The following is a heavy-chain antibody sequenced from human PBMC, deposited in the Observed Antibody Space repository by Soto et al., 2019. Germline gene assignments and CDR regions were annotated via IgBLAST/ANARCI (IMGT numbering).Heavy chain of an antibody. V-gene: IGHV3-23*01. Sequence: PGGSLRLSCVVSGFTFNNFAMTWVRQAPGKGLDWVSAISGSSGSTYYADSVKGRFTISRDNSKNTLYLQMNSLRAEDTAVYYCAKAPPHFRRVSYFDYWGQGTLVTVSS. CDR3: AKAPPHFRRVSYFDY. J-gene: IGHJ4*02. CDR2: ISGSSGST. CDR1: GFTFNNFA.